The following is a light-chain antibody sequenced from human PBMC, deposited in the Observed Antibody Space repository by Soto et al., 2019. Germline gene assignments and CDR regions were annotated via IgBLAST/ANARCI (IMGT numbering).Light chain of an antibody. CDR1: QSLVHSDGIAY. J-gene: IGKJ5*01. Sequence: DVVMTQSPLSLPVTLGQPASISCRSNQSLVHSDGIAYFSWFQQRPGRSPRSIIYKVSNRDSGVPDRFSGSGSGTDLALKISRVEAEDVGVYYCMKGTHWLITCGQGTRLEIK. CDR2: KVS. V-gene: IGKV2-30*02. CDR3: MKGTHWLIT.